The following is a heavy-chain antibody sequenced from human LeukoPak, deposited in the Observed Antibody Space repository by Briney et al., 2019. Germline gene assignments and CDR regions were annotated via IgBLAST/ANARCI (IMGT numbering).Heavy chain of an antibody. Sequence: AGGSLRLSCAASGFTLSSYAMSWVRQAPGKGLEWVSAISGSGGSTYYADSVKGRFTISRDNSKNTLYLQMNSLRAEDTAVYYCAKDLKAVAGTDYFDYWRQGTLVTVSS. V-gene: IGHV3-23*01. CDR1: GFTLSSYA. J-gene: IGHJ4*02. CDR2: ISGSGGST. CDR3: AKDLKAVAGTDYFDY. D-gene: IGHD6-19*01.